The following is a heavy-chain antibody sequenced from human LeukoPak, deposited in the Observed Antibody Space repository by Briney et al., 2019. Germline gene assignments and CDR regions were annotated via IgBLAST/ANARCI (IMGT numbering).Heavy chain of an antibody. CDR3: ARSFRGDRYYFDY. CDR2: IWYDGGNK. D-gene: IGHD3-16*01. CDR1: GFTFSSYG. Sequence: GRSLRLSCAVSGFTFSSYGMHWVRQAPGKGLEWVAVIWYDGGNKYYADSVKGRFTVSRDNSMNTLYLQMNSLRAEDTAVYYCARSFRGDRYYFDYWGQGTLVTVSS. J-gene: IGHJ4*02. V-gene: IGHV3-33*01.